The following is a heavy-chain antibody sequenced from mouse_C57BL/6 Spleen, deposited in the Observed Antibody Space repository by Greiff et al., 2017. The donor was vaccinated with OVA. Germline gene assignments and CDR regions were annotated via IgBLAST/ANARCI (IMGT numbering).Heavy chain of an antibody. Sequence: EVQRVESGGGLVKPGGSLKLSCAASGFTFSDYGMHWVRQAPEKGLEWVAYISSGSSTIYYADTVKGRFTISRDNAKNTLFLQMTSLRSEDTAMYYCARTTTVVATGAMDYWGQGTSVTVSS. CDR1: GFTFSDYG. V-gene: IGHV5-17*01. D-gene: IGHD1-1*01. CDR3: ARTTTVVATGAMDY. J-gene: IGHJ4*01. CDR2: ISSGSSTI.